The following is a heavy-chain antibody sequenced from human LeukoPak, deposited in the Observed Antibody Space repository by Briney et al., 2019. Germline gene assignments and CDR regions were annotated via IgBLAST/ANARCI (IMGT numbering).Heavy chain of an antibody. Sequence: PGGSLRLSCAASGFTSSDYYMSWIRQAPGKGLEWVSYISSSGSTIYYADSVKGRFTISRDNAKNSLYLQMNSLRAEDTAVYYCARDHYDILTGYSPFDYWGQGTLVTVSS. J-gene: IGHJ4*02. CDR3: ARDHYDILTGYSPFDY. D-gene: IGHD3-9*01. CDR2: ISSSGSTI. CDR1: GFTSSDYY. V-gene: IGHV3-11*01.